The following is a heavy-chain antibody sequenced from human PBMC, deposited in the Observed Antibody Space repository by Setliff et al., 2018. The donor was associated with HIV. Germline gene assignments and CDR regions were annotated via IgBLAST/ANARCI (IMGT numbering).Heavy chain of an antibody. CDR2: IHHSGSS. CDR1: GDSIITYY. CDR3: AREHDYSNYRRLDS. D-gene: IGHD4-4*01. Sequence: KASETLSLTCTVSGDSIITYYWTWIRQPPGKGLEWIGYIHHSGSSDYTPSLRSRVTMSVDTSKNQFSLKLTSVTAADTAVYYCAREHDYSNYRRLDSWGQGILVTAPQ. V-gene: IGHV4-4*08. J-gene: IGHJ4*02.